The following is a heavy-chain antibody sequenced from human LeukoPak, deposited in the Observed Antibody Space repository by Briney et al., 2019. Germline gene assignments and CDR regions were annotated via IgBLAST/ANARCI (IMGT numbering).Heavy chain of an antibody. CDR1: GGTFSSYT. Sequence: GSSVKVSCKASGGTFSSYTISWGRHAPGQGVEWMGRIIPTLGIANYAQKFQGRFTITADKSTSTAYMELSSMRSENTAVYYCAREIVGAKKANLAYWGQGTLVTVSS. J-gene: IGHJ4*02. CDR3: AREIVGAKKANLAY. D-gene: IGHD1-26*01. CDR2: IIPTLGIA. V-gene: IGHV1-69*04.